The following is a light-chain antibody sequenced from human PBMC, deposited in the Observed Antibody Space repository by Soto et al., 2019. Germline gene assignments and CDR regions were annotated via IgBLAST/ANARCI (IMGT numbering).Light chain of an antibody. Sequence: DIVMTQSPDSLAVSLGERATINCKSSQSVLYSSNNKNYFAWYKQKPGQPHKLLIYWASTRESGVPDRLSGSGSGTDFTLTISSLQDEDVAVYYCQQYYSTPITFGPGTRLEI. CDR1: QSVLYSSNNKNY. CDR2: WAS. V-gene: IGKV4-1*01. J-gene: IGKJ5*01. CDR3: QQYYSTPIT.